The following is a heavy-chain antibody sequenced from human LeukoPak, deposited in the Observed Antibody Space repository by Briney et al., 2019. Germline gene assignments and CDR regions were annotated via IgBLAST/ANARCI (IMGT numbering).Heavy chain of an antibody. CDR1: AVALTGYW. J-gene: IGHJ4*02. D-gene: IGHD2-21*01. CDR2: IHSNGRTI. V-gene: IGHV3-74*01. Sequence: GRSLRLSCAASAVALTGYWMHWFRQAPGKGPVWVSRIHSNGRTIDYAESVKGRFITSRDNAKNMLYLQMNSLRVEDTALYFCVGDPMIAGDYWGQGTRVTVST. CDR3: VGDPMIAGDY.